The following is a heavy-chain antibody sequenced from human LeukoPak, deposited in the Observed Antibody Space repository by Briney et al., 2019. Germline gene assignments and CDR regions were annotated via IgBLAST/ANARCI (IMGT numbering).Heavy chain of an antibody. V-gene: IGHV3-48*03. CDR2: ISSSGGTI. J-gene: IGHJ2*01. CDR1: GFTFSSYE. D-gene: IGHD4/OR15-4a*01. Sequence: GGSLRLSCAASGFTFSSYEINWVRQAPGKGLEWVSYISSSGGTIYYADSVKGRFTISRDNAKNSLYLQMNSLRAEDTAVYYCARVDYGWYFDLRGRGTLVTVSS. CDR3: ARVDYGWYFDL.